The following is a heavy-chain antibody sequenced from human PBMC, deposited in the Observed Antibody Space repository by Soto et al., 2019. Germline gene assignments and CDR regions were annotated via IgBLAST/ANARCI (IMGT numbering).Heavy chain of an antibody. Sequence: HVQLVQSGTEVKKPGASVRVSCMVSGYPFTTDYIHWVRQAPGQGIEWMGWIDPRGGDTVYEKKCQGRVTMTRDTSISTVYIDLSGLRADETALYSGATDDYGIFPYWGQGSLVTVSS. V-gene: IGHV1-2*02. CDR1: GYPFTTDY. CDR3: ATDDYGIFPY. D-gene: IGHD3-10*01. J-gene: IGHJ4*02. CDR2: IDPRGGDT.